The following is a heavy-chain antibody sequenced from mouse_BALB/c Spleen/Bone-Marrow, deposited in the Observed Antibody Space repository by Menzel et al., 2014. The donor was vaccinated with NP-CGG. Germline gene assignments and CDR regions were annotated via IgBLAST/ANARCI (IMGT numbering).Heavy chain of an antibody. CDR2: INPGSGGT. Sequence: QVQLQQSGAELVRPGTSVKVSCKASGYAFSNYLIDWVKQRPGQGLEWIGVINPGSGGTNYNEKFKGKATLTADKSSSTAYMQLSSLTSDDSAVYFCARWSNYYGSSYLAYWGQGTLVTVSA. CDR1: GYAFSNYL. D-gene: IGHD1-1*01. CDR3: ARWSNYYGSSYLAY. J-gene: IGHJ3*01. V-gene: IGHV1-54*01.